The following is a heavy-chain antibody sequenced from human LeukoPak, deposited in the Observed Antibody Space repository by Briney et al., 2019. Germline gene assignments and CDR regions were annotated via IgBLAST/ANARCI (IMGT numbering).Heavy chain of an antibody. CDR2: IYPGDSDT. Sequence: GESLKISCKGSGYSFTSYWIGWVRQMPGKGLEWMGIIYPGDSDTRYSPSFQGQVTISADKSTSTAYMELSSLRSEDTAVYYCARDTERIPTDLWGQGTLVTVSS. CDR3: ARDTERIPTDL. D-gene: IGHD1-1*01. J-gene: IGHJ4*02. CDR1: GYSFTSYW. V-gene: IGHV5-51*01.